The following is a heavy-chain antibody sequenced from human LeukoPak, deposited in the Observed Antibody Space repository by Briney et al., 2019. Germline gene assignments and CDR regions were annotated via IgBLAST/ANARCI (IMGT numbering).Heavy chain of an antibody. CDR3: ARERYRGYSSSSRYFQH. Sequence: ASVKVSCKASGGTFSSYAISWVRQAPGQGLEWMGGIIPIFGTANYAQKFQGRVTITADKSTSTAYMELSSLRSEDTAVYYCARERYRGYSSSSRYFQHWGQGTLVTVSS. D-gene: IGHD6-6*01. J-gene: IGHJ1*01. V-gene: IGHV1-69*06. CDR2: IIPIFGTA. CDR1: GGTFSSYA.